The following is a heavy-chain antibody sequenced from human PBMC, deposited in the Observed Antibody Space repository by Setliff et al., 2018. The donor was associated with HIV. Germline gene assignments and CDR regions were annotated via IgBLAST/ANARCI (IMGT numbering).Heavy chain of an antibody. CDR2: ISSTGYTI. CDR1: GFTFSSYS. J-gene: IGHJ4*03. D-gene: IGHD3-22*01. Sequence: AGSLRLSCAASGFTFSSYSMNWVRQAPGKGPEWVSCISSTGYTIYYADSVKGRFTISRDNSKTTLYLQMNSLRAEDTAVYYCAKDTLTSYDTSGYYDGYFDYWGQGTLVTVSS. V-gene: IGHV3-48*01. CDR3: AKDTLTSYDTSGYYDGYFDY.